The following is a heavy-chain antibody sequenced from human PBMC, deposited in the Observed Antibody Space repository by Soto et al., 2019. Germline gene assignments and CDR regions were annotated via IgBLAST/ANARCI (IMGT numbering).Heavy chain of an antibody. Sequence: ASVQVSCKASGYTFTSYGISWVRQAPGQGLEWMGWISAYNGNTNYAQKLQGRVTMTTDTSTSTAYMELRSLRSDDTAVYYCARGVVWFGGPGYFDYWGQGTLVTVSS. J-gene: IGHJ4*02. CDR3: ARGVVWFGGPGYFDY. CDR1: GYTFTSYG. D-gene: IGHD3-10*01. CDR2: ISAYNGNT. V-gene: IGHV1-18*01.